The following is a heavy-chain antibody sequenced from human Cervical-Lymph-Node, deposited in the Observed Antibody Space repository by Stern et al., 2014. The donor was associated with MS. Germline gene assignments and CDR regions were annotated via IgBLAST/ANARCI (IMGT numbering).Heavy chain of an antibody. CDR1: GYSLTNTW. Sequence: VQLVQSGAEVKKPGESLRISCKGSGYSLTNTWIGWVRQMPGKGLEWLGIFYPGDSETRYSPSFQGQVTISADKSINTAYLQWSSLKASDTAMYYCARGRGIALRPDYWGQGTLVTVSS. V-gene: IGHV5-51*03. CDR2: FYPGDSET. D-gene: IGHD6-13*01. CDR3: ARGRGIALRPDY. J-gene: IGHJ4*02.